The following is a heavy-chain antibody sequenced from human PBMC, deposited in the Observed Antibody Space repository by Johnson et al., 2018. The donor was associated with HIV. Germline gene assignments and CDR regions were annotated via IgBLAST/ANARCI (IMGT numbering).Heavy chain of an antibody. CDR1: GFTFSSYG. Sequence: QVQLVESGGGVVQPGGSLRLSCAASGFTFSSYGMHWVRQAPGKGLERVAFIRYDGSNKYYADSVKGRFTIPRDMSRNTLYLQMNSLRAEDTAVYYCASYCSGGSCYRRSPSDAFDIWGQGTMVTVSS. D-gene: IGHD2-15*01. CDR3: ASYCSGGSCYRRSPSDAFDI. V-gene: IGHV3-30*02. J-gene: IGHJ3*02. CDR2: IRYDGSNK.